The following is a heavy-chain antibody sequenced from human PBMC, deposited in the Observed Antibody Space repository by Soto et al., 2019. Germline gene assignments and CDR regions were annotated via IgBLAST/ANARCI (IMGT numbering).Heavy chain of an antibody. D-gene: IGHD2-21*01. CDR1: GFTFSGYY. J-gene: IGHJ4*02. V-gene: IGHV3-11*05. Sequence: QVQLVESGGGLVKPGGSLRLSCAASGFTFSGYYMTWIRQAPGKGLECISYISSSGDRTKYADSVKGRFTISRDNAKKSLYLQMNSLRAEDTAVYYCVREIAYYFDTWGQGSLVTVSS. CDR2: ISSSGDRT. CDR3: VREIAYYFDT.